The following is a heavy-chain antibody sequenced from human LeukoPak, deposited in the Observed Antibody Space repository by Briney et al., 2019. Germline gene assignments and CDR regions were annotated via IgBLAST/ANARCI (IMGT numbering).Heavy chain of an antibody. Sequence: KPSETLSLTCAVYGGSFSGYYWSWIRQPPGKGLEWIGEVNHSGSTNYNPSLKSRVTISVDTSKNQFSLKLSSVTAADTAIYYCARQVSFAMAPAEDYFDYWGQGIRVTVSS. CDR1: GGSFSGYY. V-gene: IGHV4-34*01. J-gene: IGHJ4*02. CDR2: VNHSGST. CDR3: ARQVSFAMAPAEDYFDY. D-gene: IGHD6-13*01.